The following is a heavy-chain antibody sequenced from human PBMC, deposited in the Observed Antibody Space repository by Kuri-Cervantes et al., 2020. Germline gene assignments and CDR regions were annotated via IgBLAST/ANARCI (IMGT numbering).Heavy chain of an antibody. J-gene: IGHJ4*02. V-gene: IGHV1-45*02. CDR2: ITPFNGNT. D-gene: IGHD3-16*02. CDR3: ARDTVDYDYVWGSYPIDY. CDR1: GYTFTYRY. Sequence: SVKVSCKASGYTFTYRYLHWVRQAPGQALEWMGWITPFNGNTNYAQKFQDRVTITRDRSMSTAYMELSSLRSEDTAMYYCARDTVDYDYVWGSYPIDYWGQGTLVTVSS.